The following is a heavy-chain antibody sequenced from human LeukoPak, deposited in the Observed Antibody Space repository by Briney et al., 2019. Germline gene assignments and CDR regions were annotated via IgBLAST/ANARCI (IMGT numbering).Heavy chain of an antibody. Sequence: SEALSLTCTVSGGSISSYYWSWIRQPPGKGLEWIGYIYYSGSTSYNPSLKSRVTISVDTSKNHFSLKLSSVTAADTAVYYCARYSGSYPHDAFDIWGQGTMVTVSS. CDR2: IYYSGST. CDR3: ARYSGSYPHDAFDI. V-gene: IGHV4-59*01. J-gene: IGHJ3*02. CDR1: GGSISSYY. D-gene: IGHD1-26*01.